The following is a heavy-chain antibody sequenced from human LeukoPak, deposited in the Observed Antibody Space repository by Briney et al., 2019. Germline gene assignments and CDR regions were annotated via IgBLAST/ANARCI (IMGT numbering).Heavy chain of an antibody. V-gene: IGHV3-74*01. CDR2: IDSDDGST. CDR1: GFTFSRDW. Sequence: GGSLRLSCAASGFTFSRDWMHWVRQVPGKGLVWVSRIDSDDGSTSYADSVRGRFTISRDNAKKTLYLQMNSLRAEDTAVYYCAKDAFWSGHQDYWGQGTLVTVSS. CDR3: AKDAFWSGHQDY. J-gene: IGHJ4*02. D-gene: IGHD3-3*01.